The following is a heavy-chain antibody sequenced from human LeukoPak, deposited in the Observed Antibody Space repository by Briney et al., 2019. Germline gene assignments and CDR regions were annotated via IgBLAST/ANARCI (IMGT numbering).Heavy chain of an antibody. CDR2: IIPIFGTA. D-gene: IGHD6-13*01. V-gene: IGHV1-69*01. J-gene: IGHJ4*02. CDR1: GGTFSSYA. Sequence: VASVKVSCKASGGTFSSYAISWVRQAPGQGLEWMGGIIPIFGTANYAQKFQGRVTITADESTSTAYMELSSLRSEDTAVYYCARHIAAAGYFDYWGQGTLVTVSS. CDR3: ARHIAAAGYFDY.